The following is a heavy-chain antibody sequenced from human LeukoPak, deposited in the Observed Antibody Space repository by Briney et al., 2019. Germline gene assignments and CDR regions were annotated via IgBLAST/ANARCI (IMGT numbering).Heavy chain of an antibody. CDR3: ASLGFHDYGDYVLDY. V-gene: IGHV4-59*08. CDR1: GGSISSYY. D-gene: IGHD4-17*01. CDR2: IYYSGST. J-gene: IGHJ4*02. Sequence: PSETLSLTCTASGGSISSYYWSWIRQPPGKGLEWIGYIYYSGSTNYNPSLKSRVTISVDTSKNQFSLKLSSVTAADTAVYYCASLGFHDYGDYVLDYWGQGTLVTVSS.